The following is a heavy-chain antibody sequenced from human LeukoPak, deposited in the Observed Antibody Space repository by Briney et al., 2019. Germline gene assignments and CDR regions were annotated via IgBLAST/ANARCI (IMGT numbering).Heavy chain of an antibody. CDR2: IYWNGGNT. J-gene: IGHJ4*02. V-gene: IGHV3-20*04. CDR1: GFTFDDYG. CDR3: ARKNVLDY. Sequence: PGGSLRLSCAASGFTFDDYGMIWVRQVPGKGLEGGFGIYWNGGNTVYADSVKGRFTISRDNAKNTLYLQMNSLRAEDTAVYYCARKNVLDYWGQGTLVTVSS.